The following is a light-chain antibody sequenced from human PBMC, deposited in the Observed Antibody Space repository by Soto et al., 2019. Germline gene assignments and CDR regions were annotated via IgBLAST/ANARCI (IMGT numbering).Light chain of an antibody. CDR2: DVS. CDR1: SRDVGSYNY. CDR3: SSYTTSETRV. Sequence: QSVVSQPASVSGSPGQSITISCTGNSRDVGSYNYVSWYQHHPGKVPKLMIYDVSSRPSGVSNRFSGSKSGNTASLTISGLQTEDEADYYCSSYTTSETRVFGTGTKVTVL. V-gene: IGLV2-14*03. J-gene: IGLJ1*01.